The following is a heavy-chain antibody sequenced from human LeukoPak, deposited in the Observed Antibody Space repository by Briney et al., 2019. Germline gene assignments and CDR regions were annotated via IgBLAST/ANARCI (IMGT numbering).Heavy chain of an antibody. CDR1: GYTFTSYA. D-gene: IGHD2-15*01. CDR2: INTNTGNP. CDR3: ARDEWRYCSGGSCWVY. J-gene: IGHJ4*02. V-gene: IGHV7-4-1*02. Sequence: GASVKVSCKASGYTFTSYAMNWVRQAPGQGLEWMGWINTNTGNPTYAQGFTGRFVFSLDTSVSTAYLQISSLKAEDTAVYYCARDEWRYCSGGSCWVYWGQGTLVTVSS.